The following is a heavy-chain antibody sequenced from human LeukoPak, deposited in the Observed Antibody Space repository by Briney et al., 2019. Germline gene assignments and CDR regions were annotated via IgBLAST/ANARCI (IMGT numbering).Heavy chain of an antibody. CDR3: ARVAGAASDYYMDV. D-gene: IGHD3-10*01. Sequence: ASVKVSCKASGGTFSSYAISWVRQAPGQGLEWMGGIIPIFGTANYAQKFQGRVTITMDESTSTAYMELSSLRSEDTAVYYCARVAGAASDYYMDVWGKGTTVTVSS. V-gene: IGHV1-69*05. CDR2: IIPIFGTA. CDR1: GGTFSSYA. J-gene: IGHJ6*03.